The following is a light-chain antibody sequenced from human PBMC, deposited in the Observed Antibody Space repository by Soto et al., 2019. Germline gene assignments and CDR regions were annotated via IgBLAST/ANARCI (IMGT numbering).Light chain of an antibody. CDR3: AAWDDSLSGRV. CDR2: RNN. CDR1: SSNLGSNY. J-gene: IGLJ1*01. V-gene: IGLV1-47*01. Sequence: QSVLTQPPSASGTPGQRVTISCSGSSSNLGSNYVYWYQQLPGTAPKLLIYRNNQRPSGVPDRFSGSKSGTSASLAISGLRSEDEADYYCAAWDDSLSGRVFGTGTKLTVL.